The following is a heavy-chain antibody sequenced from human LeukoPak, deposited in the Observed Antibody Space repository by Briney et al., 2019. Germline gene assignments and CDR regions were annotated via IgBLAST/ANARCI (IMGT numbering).Heavy chain of an antibody. CDR2: ISSSSTTT. J-gene: IGHJ4*02. CDR1: GFTFSGYS. V-gene: IGHV3-48*01. Sequence: GGSLRLSCAASGFTFSGYSMNWVRQAPGKGLEWVSYISSSSTTTYYADSVKGRFTISRDNAKNSLYLQMNSLRVEDTAVYYCVRESYVTMIIGDYWGQGTLVTVSS. D-gene: IGHD3-22*01. CDR3: VRESYVTMIIGDY.